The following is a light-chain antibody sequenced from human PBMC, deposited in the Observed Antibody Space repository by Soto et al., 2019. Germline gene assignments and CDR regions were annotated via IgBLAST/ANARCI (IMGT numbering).Light chain of an antibody. J-gene: IGLJ2*01. V-gene: IGLV2-14*01. Sequence: QSVLTQPASVSGSPGQSITISCTGTSSDVGGYNYVSWYQQHPGKAPKLMIYEVSNRPSAVSNRFSGSKSGNTASLTISGLQAEDEADYYCSSYTSTSTLEVIFGGGTKLTVL. CDR3: SSYTSTSTLEVI. CDR2: EVS. CDR1: SSDVGGYNY.